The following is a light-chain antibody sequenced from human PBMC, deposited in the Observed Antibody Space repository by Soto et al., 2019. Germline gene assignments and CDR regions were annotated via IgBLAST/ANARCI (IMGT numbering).Light chain of an antibody. CDR1: QSVSRSY. Sequence: EIVLTQSPGTLSLSPGERATLSCRASQSVSRSYLAWYPQKPGQAPRLLIYGASSRATGIPDRFSGSGSGTDFTLTISRLEPEDFAVYYCQQYGSSQTFGQGTKVEIK. J-gene: IGKJ1*01. CDR3: QQYGSSQT. CDR2: GAS. V-gene: IGKV3-20*01.